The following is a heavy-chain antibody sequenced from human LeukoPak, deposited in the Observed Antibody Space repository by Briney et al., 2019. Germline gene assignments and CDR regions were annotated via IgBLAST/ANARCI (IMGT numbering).Heavy chain of an antibody. Sequence: SETLSLTCTVSGGSISNYYWSWVRQPPGKGLEWMGYVYYTGSTNYNPSLTSRVTISVDTSKNQFSLSLSSVTAADTAVYYCARDTRYYYHPPIWGQGTTVTVSS. D-gene: IGHD3-10*01. CDR1: GGSISNYY. V-gene: IGHV4-59*01. CDR3: ARDTRYYYHPPI. CDR2: VYYTGST. J-gene: IGHJ6*02.